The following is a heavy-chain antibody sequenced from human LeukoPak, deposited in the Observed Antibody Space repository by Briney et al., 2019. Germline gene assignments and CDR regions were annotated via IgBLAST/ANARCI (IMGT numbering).Heavy chain of an antibody. J-gene: IGHJ4*02. CDR1: GYTLTQLS. CDR2: FDPEDGET. V-gene: IGHV1-24*01. D-gene: IGHD4-17*01. Sequence: ASVKVSCKVSGYTLTQLSMHRVRQAPGKGLEWVGEFDPEDGETIYAQKFQGRVTMTGDTSTDTAYLELSSLTTEDTAVYYFSASPFTVTTNFDYWGQGTLVSVSS. CDR3: SASPFTVTTNFDY.